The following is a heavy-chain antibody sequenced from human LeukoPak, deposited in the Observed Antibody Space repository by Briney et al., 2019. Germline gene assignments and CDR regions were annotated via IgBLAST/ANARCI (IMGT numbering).Heavy chain of an antibody. J-gene: IGHJ4*02. CDR2: INPNSGGT. Sequence: ASVKVSCKASGYTFTGYYTHWVRQAPGQGLEWMGWINPNSGGTNYAQKFQGRVTMTRDTSITTAYLELSSLRSDDTAVYYCARDPTAGTGLFDYWGQGTLVTVSS. CDR1: GYTFTGYY. V-gene: IGHV1-2*02. D-gene: IGHD1-1*01. CDR3: ARDPTAGTGLFDY.